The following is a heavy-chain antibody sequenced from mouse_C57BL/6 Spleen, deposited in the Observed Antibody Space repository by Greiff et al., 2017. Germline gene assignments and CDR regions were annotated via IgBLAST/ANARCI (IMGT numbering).Heavy chain of an antibody. D-gene: IGHD1-1*01. CDR3: ARGYYGSIYWYFDV. CDR1: GYTFTTYP. J-gene: IGHJ1*03. Sequence: QVQLPQSGAELVKPGASVKMSCKASGYTFTTYPIEWMKQNHGKSLEWIGNFHPYNDDTKYNEKFKGKATLTVEKSSSTVYLELSRLTSDDSAVYYCARGYYGSIYWYFDVWGTGTTVTVSS. CDR2: FHPYNDDT. V-gene: IGHV1-47*01.